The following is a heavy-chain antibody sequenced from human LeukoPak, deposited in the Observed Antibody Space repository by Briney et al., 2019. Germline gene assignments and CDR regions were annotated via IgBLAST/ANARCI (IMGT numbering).Heavy chain of an antibody. J-gene: IGHJ4*02. V-gene: IGHV3-48*02. D-gene: IGHD6-19*01. CDR1: GFSLSDYN. CDR3: ARGVSRYISGWHFDY. CDR2: INSIGSGM. Sequence: GGSLRLSCAASGFSLSDYNMNWDRQTPGQGLEWVSYINSIGSGMHYTDSVRGRFTISRDNAKNSLYLQMNSLRDEDTAVYYCARGVSRYISGWHFDYWGQGTLVTVSS.